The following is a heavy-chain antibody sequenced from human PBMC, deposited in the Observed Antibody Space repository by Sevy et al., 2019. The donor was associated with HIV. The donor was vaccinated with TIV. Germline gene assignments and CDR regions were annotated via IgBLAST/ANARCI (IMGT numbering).Heavy chain of an antibody. D-gene: IGHD1-26*01. CDR1: GDSVSSNSAA. Sequence: SQTLSVTCAISGDSVSSNSAAWNWITQSPSRGLEWLGRTYYRSKWYNDYAVSVKSRISINPDTSKNQFSLQLNSVTPEDTAVYFCATGIPEWELGGHWFDPWGQGTLVTVSS. CDR2: TYYRSKWYN. V-gene: IGHV6-1*01. J-gene: IGHJ5*02. CDR3: ATGIPEWELGGHWFDP.